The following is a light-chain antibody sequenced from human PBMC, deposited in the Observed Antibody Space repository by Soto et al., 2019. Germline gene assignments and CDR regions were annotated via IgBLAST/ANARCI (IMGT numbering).Light chain of an antibody. V-gene: IGLV2-14*01. J-gene: IGLJ1*01. CDR3: SSYTSTSPDV. CDR1: SSDVGGYNY. CDR2: EVS. Sequence: QSALTQPASVSGSPGQSITISCTGTSSDVGGYNYVSWYQQHPGKVPKLMIYEVSNRPSGVSNRFSGSKSGNTASLTISGLRAEDEADYYCSSYTSTSPDVFGTGTKVTVL.